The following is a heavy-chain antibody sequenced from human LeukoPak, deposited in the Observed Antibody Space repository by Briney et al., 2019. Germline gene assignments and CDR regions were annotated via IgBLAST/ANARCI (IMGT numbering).Heavy chain of an antibody. CDR1: GFTFSSYW. D-gene: IGHD6-19*01. Sequence: GGSLRLSCAASGFTFSSYWMHWVRQAPGKGLVWVSRINSDGSSTSYADSVKGRFTISRGNAKNTLYLQMNSLRAEDTAVYYCAREALSSGWSGLGYWGQGTLVTVSS. CDR3: AREALSSGWSGLGY. J-gene: IGHJ4*02. CDR2: INSDGSST. V-gene: IGHV3-74*01.